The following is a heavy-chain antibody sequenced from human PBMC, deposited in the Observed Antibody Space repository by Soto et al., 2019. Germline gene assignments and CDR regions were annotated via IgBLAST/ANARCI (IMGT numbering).Heavy chain of an antibody. CDR3: ASAGCSSTSCPKYNWFDP. CDR1: GYTFTGYY. Sequence: ASVKVSCKASGYTFTGYYMHWVRQAPGQGLEWMGWINPNSGGTNYAQKFQGWVTMTRDTSISTAYMELSRLRSDDTAVYYCASAGCSSTSCPKYNWFDPWGQGTLVTVSS. D-gene: IGHD2-2*01. J-gene: IGHJ5*02. V-gene: IGHV1-2*04. CDR2: INPNSGGT.